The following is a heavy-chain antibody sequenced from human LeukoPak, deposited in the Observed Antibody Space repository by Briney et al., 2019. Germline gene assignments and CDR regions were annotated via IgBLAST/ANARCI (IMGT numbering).Heavy chain of an antibody. D-gene: IGHD6-19*01. Sequence: ASVKVSCKASGYTFTSYGISWVRQAPGQGLEWMGWISAYNGNTNYAQKFQGRVTMTEDTSTDTAYMELSSLRSEDTAVYYCATDLGPQKAAVAGTSWGQGTLVTVSS. CDR3: ATDLGPQKAAVAGTS. CDR1: GYTFTSYG. V-gene: IGHV1-18*01. J-gene: IGHJ4*02. CDR2: ISAYNGNT.